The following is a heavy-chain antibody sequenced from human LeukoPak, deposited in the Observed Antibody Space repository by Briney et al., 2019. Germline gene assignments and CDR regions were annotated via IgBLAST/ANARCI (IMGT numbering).Heavy chain of an antibody. CDR2: ISWNSGSI. D-gene: IGHD2-15*01. CDR3: ARDPSRIALYGMDV. V-gene: IGHV3-9*01. CDR1: GFTFDDYA. J-gene: IGHJ6*02. Sequence: GGSLRLSCAASGFTFDDYAMHWVRQAPGKGLEWVSGISWNSGSIGYADSVKGRFTISRDNSKNTLYLQMNSLRAEDTAVYYCARDPSRIALYGMDVWGQGTTVTVSS.